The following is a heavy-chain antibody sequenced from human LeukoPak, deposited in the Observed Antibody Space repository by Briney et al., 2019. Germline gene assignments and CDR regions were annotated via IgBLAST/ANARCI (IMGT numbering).Heavy chain of an antibody. Sequence: MSSETLSLTCTVSGGSISSYYWSWIRQPAGKGLEWIGRIYTSGSTNYNPSLKSRVTMSVDTSKNQFSLKLSSVTAADTAVYYCARVQGDLDGRSSGAFTIWGQGTMVIVSS. D-gene: IGHD6-13*01. CDR2: IYTSGST. CDR1: GGSISSYY. V-gene: IGHV4-4*07. J-gene: IGHJ3*02. CDR3: ARVQGDLDGRSSGAFTI.